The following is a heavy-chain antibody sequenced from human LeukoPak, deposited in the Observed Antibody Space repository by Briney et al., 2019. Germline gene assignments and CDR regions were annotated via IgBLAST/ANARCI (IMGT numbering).Heavy chain of an antibody. CDR1: GGSISSYY. V-gene: IGHV4-4*07. Sequence: PSETLSLTCTVSGGSISSYYWSWIRQPAGKGLEWIGRIYTSGSTNYNPSLKSRVTMSVDTSKNLFSLKLSSVTAADTAVYYCARDRPYSGYVDWFDPWGQGTLVTVSS. J-gene: IGHJ5*02. CDR3: ARDRPYSGYVDWFDP. CDR2: IYTSGST. D-gene: IGHD5-12*01.